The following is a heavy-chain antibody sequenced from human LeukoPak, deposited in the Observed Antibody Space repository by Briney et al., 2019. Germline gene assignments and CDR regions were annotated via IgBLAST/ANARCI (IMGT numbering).Heavy chain of an antibody. CDR3: VRTPPNWGFDY. D-gene: IGHD7-27*01. Sequence: ASVKVSCKASGGTFSSYAINWVRQATGQGLGWLGWMSPNSGDTGYAQKFQGRVTMTSDSSISTAYMELSSLRSEDTAIYYCVRTPPNWGFDYWGQGNLVTVSS. CDR2: MSPNSGDT. J-gene: IGHJ4*02. V-gene: IGHV1-8*02. CDR1: GGTFSSYA.